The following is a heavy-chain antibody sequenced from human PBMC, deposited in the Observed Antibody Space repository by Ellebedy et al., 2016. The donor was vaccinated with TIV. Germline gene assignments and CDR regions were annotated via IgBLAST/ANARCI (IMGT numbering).Heavy chain of an antibody. CDR3: ARDGGGIVGATFYAFDI. V-gene: IGHV3-30-3*01. CDR1: GFTFSSYA. Sequence: GGSLRLXXAASGFTFSSYAMSWVRQAPGKGLEWVAVISYDGSNKYYADSVKGRFTISRDNAKNSLYLHMNSLRVEDTAVYYCARDGGGIVGATFYAFDIWGQGTMVTVSS. CDR2: ISYDGSNK. J-gene: IGHJ3*02. D-gene: IGHD1-26*01.